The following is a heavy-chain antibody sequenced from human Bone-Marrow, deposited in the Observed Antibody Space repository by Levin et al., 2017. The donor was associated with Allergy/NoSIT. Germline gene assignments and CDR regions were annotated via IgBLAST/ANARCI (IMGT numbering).Heavy chain of an antibody. J-gene: IGHJ4*02. CDR1: GGSISSFY. D-gene: IGHD3-22*01. Sequence: SETLSLTCTVSGGSISSFYWSWIRQPAGKGLEWIGRIYSSGRTDYQSSLKSRVTMSLDTSKNQVSLKLASVTAADTALYYGARDSGGSGYPDYWGQGTLVTVSS. CDR3: ARDSGGSGYPDY. V-gene: IGHV4-4*07. CDR2: IYSSGRT.